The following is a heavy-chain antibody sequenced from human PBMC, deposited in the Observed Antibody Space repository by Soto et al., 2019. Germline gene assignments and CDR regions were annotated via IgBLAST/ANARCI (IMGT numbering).Heavy chain of an antibody. Sequence: PSQTLSLTCTISGDRVSTNSATWDWIRQSPSRGLEWLGRTYYRTKWYNDYAVSVKVRITTNPDTSNNQLSLQLTSVTPDDTAVYYCARLIGNNWLDSWGQGTLVNGSS. CDR3: ARLIGNNWLDS. CDR2: TYYRTKWYN. J-gene: IGHJ5*01. D-gene: IGHD2-8*01. CDR1: GDRVSTNSAT. V-gene: IGHV6-1*01.